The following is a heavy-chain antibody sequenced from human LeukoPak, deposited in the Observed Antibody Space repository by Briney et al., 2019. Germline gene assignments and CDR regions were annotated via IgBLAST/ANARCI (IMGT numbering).Heavy chain of an antibody. CDR1: GFTFSNYW. V-gene: IGHV3-7*03. Sequence: GGSLRLSCAASGFTFSNYWMSWVRQAPGKGLEWVANIKGDGSYKYYVDSVKGRFIISRDNAKSSVYLQMNTLRAEDTAVYYCATSADSSGNDWGQGTLVTVS. J-gene: IGHJ4*02. CDR2: IKGDGSYK. CDR3: ATSADSSGND. D-gene: IGHD3-22*01.